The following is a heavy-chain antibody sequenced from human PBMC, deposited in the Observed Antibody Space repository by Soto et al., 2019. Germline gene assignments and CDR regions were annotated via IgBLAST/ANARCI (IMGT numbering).Heavy chain of an antibody. CDR3: ARTYYDFWSGYSDWFDP. Sequence: ASETLSLTCTVSGGSISSYYWSWIRQPPGKGLEWIGYIYYSGSTNYNPSLKSRVTISVDTSKNQFSLKPSSVTAADTAVYYCARTYYDFWSGYSDWFDPWGQGTLVTVSS. J-gene: IGHJ5*02. CDR1: GGSISSYY. V-gene: IGHV4-59*01. CDR2: IYYSGST. D-gene: IGHD3-3*01.